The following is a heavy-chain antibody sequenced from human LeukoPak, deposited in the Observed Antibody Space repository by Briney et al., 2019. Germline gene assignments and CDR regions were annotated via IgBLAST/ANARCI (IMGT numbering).Heavy chain of an antibody. CDR1: GGSISSHY. V-gene: IGHV4-59*11. CDR3: ARTLYDFWSGYYYYYMDV. D-gene: IGHD3-3*01. CDR2: IYYSGST. Sequence: PSETLSLTCTVSGGSISSHYWSWIRQPPGKGLEWIGYIYYSGSTNYNPSLKSRVTISVDTSKNQFSLKLSPVTAADTAVYYCARTLYDFWSGYYYYYMDVWGKGTTVTVSS. J-gene: IGHJ6*03.